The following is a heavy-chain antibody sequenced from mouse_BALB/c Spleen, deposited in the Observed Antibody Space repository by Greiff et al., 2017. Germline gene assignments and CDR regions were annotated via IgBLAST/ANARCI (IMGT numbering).Heavy chain of an antibody. CDR3: ASGNSGSFDY. Sequence: QVVESGGGLVQPGGSRKLSCAASGFTFSSFGMHWVRQAPEKGLEWVAYISSGSSTIYYADTVKGRFTISRDNPKNTLFLQMTSLRSEDTAMYYCASGNSGSFDYWGQGTTLTVSS. V-gene: IGHV5-17*02. D-gene: IGHD2-1*01. CDR2: ISSGSSTI. CDR1: GFTFSSFG. J-gene: IGHJ2*01.